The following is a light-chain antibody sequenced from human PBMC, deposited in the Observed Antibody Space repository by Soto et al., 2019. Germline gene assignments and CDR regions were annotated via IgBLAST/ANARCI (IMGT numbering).Light chain of an antibody. CDR1: QSFSSN. Sequence: ELVMTQSPATLSVSPGARAALSCRASQSFSSNLAWYQQKPGQAPSLLIYGAFTRATGIPARFSGTGSGTELTITISSLQSEDCELYYCQQYNDWPLTFGQGTKVDIK. V-gene: IGKV3-15*01. CDR3: QQYNDWPLT. J-gene: IGKJ1*01. CDR2: GAF.